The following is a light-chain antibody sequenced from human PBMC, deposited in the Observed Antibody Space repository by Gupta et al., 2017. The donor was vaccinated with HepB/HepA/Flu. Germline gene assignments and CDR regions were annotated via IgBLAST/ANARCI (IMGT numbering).Light chain of an antibody. J-gene: IGKJ3*01. CDR1: QSLLHSNGYNY. CDR2: LGS. CDR3: MQALQTVT. V-gene: IGKV2-28*01. Sequence: DIVMTQSPLSLPVTPGEPASISCRSSQSLLHSNGYNYLYWYLQKPGQSPHLLIYLGSHRASGVPDRFSGSGSGTDFTLRISRVEAEDVGVYYCMQALQTVTFGPGTKVDIK.